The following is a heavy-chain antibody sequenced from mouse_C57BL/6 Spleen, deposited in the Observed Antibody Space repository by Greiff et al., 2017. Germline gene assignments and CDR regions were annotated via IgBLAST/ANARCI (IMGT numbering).Heavy chain of an antibody. CDR3: ARSGSRYFGY. Sequence: VQLQQPGAELVRPGSSVKLSCKASGYTFTSYWMHWVKQRPIQGLEWIGNIDPSDSETHYNQKFKDKATLTVDKSSSTAYMQLSSLTSEDAAVYYCARSGSRYFGYWGQGTTLTVSS. D-gene: IGHD1-1*01. J-gene: IGHJ2*01. CDR1: GYTFTSYW. V-gene: IGHV1-52*01. CDR2: IDPSDSET.